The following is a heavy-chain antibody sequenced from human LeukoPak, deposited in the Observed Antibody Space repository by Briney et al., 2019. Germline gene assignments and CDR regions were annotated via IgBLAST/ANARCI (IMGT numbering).Heavy chain of an antibody. V-gene: IGHV4-39*01. CDR2: IYYSGST. CDR1: GGSISSSSYY. Sequence: CETLPLTCTVSGGSISSSSYYWGCIRQPPGKGLEWIGSIYYSGSTYYNPSLKSRVTISVDTSKNQFSLKLSSVTAAGTAVYYCASPSGSYYNFDYWGQGTLGTVAS. J-gene: IGHJ4*02. CDR3: ASPSGSYYNFDY. D-gene: IGHD3-10*01.